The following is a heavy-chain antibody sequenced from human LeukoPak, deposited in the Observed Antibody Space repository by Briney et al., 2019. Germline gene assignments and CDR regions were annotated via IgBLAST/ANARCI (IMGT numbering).Heavy chain of an antibody. D-gene: IGHD5-18*01. CDR3: ARRGVSYGDSFEY. V-gene: IGHV3-66*04. CDR2: IYSGGST. Sequence: GGSLRLSCAASGFTASSSYMSWVRQAPGKGLEWVSVIYSGGSTYYAESVKGRFTVSRDNSKNTLYLQMNSLRDEDTAVYYCARRGVSYGDSFEYWGQGTLVTDSS. CDR1: GFTASSSY. J-gene: IGHJ4*02.